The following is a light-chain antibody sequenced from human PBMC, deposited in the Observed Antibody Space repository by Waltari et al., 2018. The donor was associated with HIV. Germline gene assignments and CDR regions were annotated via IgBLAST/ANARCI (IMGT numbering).Light chain of an antibody. Sequence: QSVLTQPPSVSGAPGQRVTLPCTGSSSNIGAGYDVHWYQPLPGTAPKLLIYGSINRPSGVPDRFSGSKSGTSASLAITGLQAEDEADYYCQSYDSSLSGSWVFGGGTKLTVL. CDR1: SSNIGAGYD. CDR3: QSYDSSLSGSWV. CDR2: GSI. J-gene: IGLJ3*02. V-gene: IGLV1-40*01.